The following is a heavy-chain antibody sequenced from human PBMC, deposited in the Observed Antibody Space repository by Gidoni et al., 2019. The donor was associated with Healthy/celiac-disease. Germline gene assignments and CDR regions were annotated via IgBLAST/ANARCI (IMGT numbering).Heavy chain of an antibody. CDR1: GFTFSSYG. D-gene: IGHD2-21*02. V-gene: IGHV3-33*01. J-gene: IGHJ4*02. CDR2: IWYDGSNK. CDR3: ASPGAGGDLVDY. Sequence: QVQLVESGGGVVQPGSSLRLSCAASGFTFSSYGMHWVRQAPGKGLEWVAVIWYDGSNKYYADSVKGRFTISRDNSKNTLYLQMNSLRAEDTAVYYCASPGAGGDLVDYWGQGTLVTVSS.